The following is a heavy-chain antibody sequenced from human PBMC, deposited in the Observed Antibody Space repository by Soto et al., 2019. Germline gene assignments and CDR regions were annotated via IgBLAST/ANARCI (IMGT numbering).Heavy chain of an antibody. CDR3: ARDRPYTGNHYDFDY. Sequence: GGSLRLSCAASGFTFSSFSMNWVRQAPGKGLEWVSYISSSSTTIYYADSVKGRFTISRDNAKNSLYLQINSLRAEDTAVYYCARDRPYTGNHYDFDYWGQGTLVTVSS. D-gene: IGHD1-26*01. V-gene: IGHV3-48*01. CDR2: ISSSSTTI. J-gene: IGHJ4*02. CDR1: GFTFSSFS.